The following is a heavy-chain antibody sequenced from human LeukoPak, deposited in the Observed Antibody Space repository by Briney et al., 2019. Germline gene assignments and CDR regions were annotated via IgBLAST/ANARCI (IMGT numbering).Heavy chain of an antibody. CDR3: ARDRTRVGATLVLDY. CDR1: GYTFTDYY. J-gene: IGHJ4*02. CDR2: INPNTGGT. D-gene: IGHD1-26*01. Sequence: GASVKVSCKASGYTFTDYYMHWVRQAPGQGLEWMGWINPNTGGTNYAQKFQGRVTMTRDTSTSTVYMELSSLRSEDTAVYYCARDRTRVGATLVLDYWGQGTLVTVSS. V-gene: IGHV1-2*02.